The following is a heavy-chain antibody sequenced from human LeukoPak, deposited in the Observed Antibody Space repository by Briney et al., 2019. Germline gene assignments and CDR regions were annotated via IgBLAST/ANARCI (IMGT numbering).Heavy chain of an antibody. J-gene: IGHJ3*02. V-gene: IGHV4-34*01. CDR3: ARGLRGHYYDSSGYYYRVNAFDI. CDR2: INHSGST. CDR1: GGSFSGYY. Sequence: PSETLSLTCAVYGGSFSGYYWSWIRQPPGKGLDWIGEINHSGSTNYNPSLKSRVTISVDTSKNQFSLKLSSVTAADTAVYYCARGLRGHYYDSSGYYYRVNAFDIWGQGTMVTVSS. D-gene: IGHD3-22*01.